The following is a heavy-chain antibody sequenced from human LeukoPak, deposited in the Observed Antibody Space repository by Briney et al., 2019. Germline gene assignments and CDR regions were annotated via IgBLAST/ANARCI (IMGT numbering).Heavy chain of an antibody. CDR3: ASLVVRGVIRAFDI. CDR1: GGSISSGGYY. V-gene: IGHV4-31*03. CDR2: IYYSGST. D-gene: IGHD3-10*01. J-gene: IGHJ3*02. Sequence: SETLSLTCTVSGGSISSGGYYWSWIRQHPGKGLEWIGYIYYSGSTYYNPSLKSRVIISVDTSKNQFSLKLSSVTAADTAVYYCASLVVRGVIRAFDIWGQGTMVTVSS.